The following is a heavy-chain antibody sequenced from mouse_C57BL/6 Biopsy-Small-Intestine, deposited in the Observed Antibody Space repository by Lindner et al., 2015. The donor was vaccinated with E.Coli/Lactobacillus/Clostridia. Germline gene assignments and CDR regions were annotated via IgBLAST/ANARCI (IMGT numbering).Heavy chain of an antibody. J-gene: IGHJ2*01. CDR3: ARLSSSGWYTEYFHH. V-gene: IGHV1-22*01. CDR2: INPNNGGT. Sequence: SVKVSCKASGYIFTGNYLHWVRQAPGQGLEWMGWINPNNGGTNYAQKFQGRVTMTRDTSITTAYMELSRLRSDDTALYYCARLSSSGWYTEYFHHWGQGTLVTVSS. D-gene: IGHD1-1*01. CDR1: GYIFTGNY.